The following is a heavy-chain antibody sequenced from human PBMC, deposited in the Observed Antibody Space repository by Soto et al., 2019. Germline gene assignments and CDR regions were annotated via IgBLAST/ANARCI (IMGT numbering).Heavy chain of an antibody. CDR1: GGSISSSSYY. CDR2: IYYSGST. J-gene: IGHJ6*02. V-gene: IGHV4-39*01. CDR3: ARVFDFWSGTYGMDV. Sequence: PAETLSLTCTVSGGSISSSSYYWGWIRQPPGKGLEWIGSIYYSGSTYYNPSLKSRVTISVDTSKNQFSLKLSSVTAADTAVYYCARVFDFWSGTYGMDVWGQGTTVTVSS. D-gene: IGHD3-3*01.